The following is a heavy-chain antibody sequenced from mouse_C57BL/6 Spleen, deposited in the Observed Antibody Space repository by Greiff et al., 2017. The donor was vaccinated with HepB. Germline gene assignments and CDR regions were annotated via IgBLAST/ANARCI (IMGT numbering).Heavy chain of an antibody. J-gene: IGHJ4*01. CDR2: INYDGSST. CDR3: ARWGGYLYYAMDY. Sequence: EVHLVESEGGLVQPGSSMKLSCTASGFTFSDYYMAWVRQVPEKGLEWVANINYDGSSTYYLDSLKSRFIISRDNAKNILYLQMSSLKSEDTATYYCARWGGYLYYAMDYWGQGTSVTVSS. D-gene: IGHD2-3*01. V-gene: IGHV5-16*01. CDR1: GFTFSDYY.